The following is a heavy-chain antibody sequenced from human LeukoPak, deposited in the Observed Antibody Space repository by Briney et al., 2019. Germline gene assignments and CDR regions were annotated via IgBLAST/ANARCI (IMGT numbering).Heavy chain of an antibody. CDR2: MYSGGST. D-gene: IGHD6-19*01. CDR3: ARYDSSGPDVYYYYYYMDV. J-gene: IGHJ6*03. CDR1: GFSVSSNY. V-gene: IGHV3-53*01. Sequence: GGSLRLTCAASGFSVSSNYLSWVRQAPGKGLEWVSVMYSGGSTFYADSVKGRFTISRDNSKNTLNLQMNSLRAEDTAVYYCARYDSSGPDVYYYYYYMDVWGKGTTVTVSS.